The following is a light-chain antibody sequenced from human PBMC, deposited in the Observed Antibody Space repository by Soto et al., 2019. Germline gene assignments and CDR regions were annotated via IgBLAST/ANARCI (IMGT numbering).Light chain of an antibody. CDR1: QSINSW. CDR2: DAS. J-gene: IGKJ4*01. Sequence: DIQMTQSPSTLSASVGDRVTITCRASQSINSWLAWYQQKPGKAPKVLIYDASSLESGVPSRFSGSGSGPEFTLTISSLQPDDIATYYCQQYNSYSLTFGGGTKVQIK. CDR3: QQYNSYSLT. V-gene: IGKV1-5*01.